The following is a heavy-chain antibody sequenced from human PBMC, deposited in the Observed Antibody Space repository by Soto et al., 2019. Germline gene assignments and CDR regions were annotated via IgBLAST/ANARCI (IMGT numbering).Heavy chain of an antibody. CDR2: IYSGGST. J-gene: IGHJ4*02. CDR3: ARAWGYSGYDFDY. Sequence: GGSLRLSCAASGFTVSSNYMSWVRQAPGKGLEWVSVIYSGGSTYYADSVKGRFTISRDNSKNTLYLQMNSLRAEDTAVYYCARAWGYSGYDFDYWGQGTLVTVSS. CDR1: GFTVSSNY. D-gene: IGHD5-12*01. V-gene: IGHV3-53*01.